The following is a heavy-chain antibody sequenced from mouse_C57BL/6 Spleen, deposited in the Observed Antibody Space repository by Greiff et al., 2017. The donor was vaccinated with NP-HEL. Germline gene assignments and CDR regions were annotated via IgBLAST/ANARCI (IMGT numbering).Heavy chain of an antibody. V-gene: IGHV1-81*01. J-gene: IGHJ4*01. CDR2: IYPRSGNT. Sequence: QVHVKQSGAELARPGASVKLSCKASGYTFTSYGISWVKQRTGQGLEWIGEIYPRSGNTYYNEKFKGKATLTADKSSSTAYMELRSLTSEDSAVYFCARRDYGSSYDAMDYWGQGTSVTVSS. CDR1: GYTFTSYG. D-gene: IGHD1-1*01. CDR3: ARRDYGSSYDAMDY.